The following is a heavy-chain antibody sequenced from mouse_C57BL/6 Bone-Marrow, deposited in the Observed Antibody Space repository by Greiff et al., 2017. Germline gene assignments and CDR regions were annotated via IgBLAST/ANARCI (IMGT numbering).Heavy chain of an antibody. CDR3: ARGGWLLRGACYFDY. J-gene: IGHJ2*01. CDR1: GYTFTSYG. D-gene: IGHD2-3*01. V-gene: IGHV1-81*01. CDR2: IYPRSGTT. Sequence: VKLMESGAELARPGASVKLSCKASGYTFTSYGISWVKQRTGQGLEWIGEIYPRSGTTCYNEKFKGKATLTAAKSSTTAYMELRSLTSEDSAVSFCARGGWLLRGACYFDYWGQGTTLTVSS.